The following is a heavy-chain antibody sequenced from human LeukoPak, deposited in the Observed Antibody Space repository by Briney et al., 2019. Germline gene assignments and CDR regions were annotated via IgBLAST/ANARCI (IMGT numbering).Heavy chain of an antibody. V-gene: IGHV1-2*02. CDR2: INPNSGGT. CDR1: GYTFTSYY. Sequence: ASVKVSCKASGYTFTSYYTHWVRQAPGQGLEWMGWINPNSGGTNYAQKFQGRVTMARDTSINTAYMELSRLRSDDTAVYYCARAVAAAGTGAEYFQHWGQGTLVTVSS. CDR3: ARAVAAAGTGAEYFQH. D-gene: IGHD6-13*01. J-gene: IGHJ1*01.